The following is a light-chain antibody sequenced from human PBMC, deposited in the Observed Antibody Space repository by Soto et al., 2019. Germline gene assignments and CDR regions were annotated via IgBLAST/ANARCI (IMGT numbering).Light chain of an antibody. CDR3: CSYAGSATLV. CDR2: EST. Sequence: QSALTQPASVSGSPGQSITISCTGTSSDVGSHNVVSWYQQHPGKAPKLVIYESTKRPSGVPNRFSGSRSGNTASLTISGLQAEDEGDYYCCSYAGSATLVFGGVTKVTVL. J-gene: IGLJ3*02. CDR1: SSDVGSHNV. V-gene: IGLV2-23*01.